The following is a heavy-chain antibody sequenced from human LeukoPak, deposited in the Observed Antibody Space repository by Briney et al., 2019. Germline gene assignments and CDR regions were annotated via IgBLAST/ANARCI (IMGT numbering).Heavy chain of an antibody. CDR1: GFTFNKYA. CDR2: ISDNGGDR. V-gene: IGHV3-23*01. D-gene: IGHD1-1*01. J-gene: IGHJ4*02. CDR3: GRDWKLDY. Sequence: GGSLRLSCAASGFTFNKYAMSWVRQAPGKGLEWVSAISDNGGDRKYADSVKGRFTISRDNSKNTLYLQMNSLRAEDTAIYYCGRDWKLDYWGQGTLVTVSS.